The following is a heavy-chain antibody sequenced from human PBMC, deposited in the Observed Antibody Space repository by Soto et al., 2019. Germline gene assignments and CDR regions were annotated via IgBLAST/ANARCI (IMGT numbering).Heavy chain of an antibody. Sequence: EVQLVESGGALVQPGGSPRLSCVVSGFSISSYWMHWVRQAPGKGPVWVSRINNDGSDTNYADSVKGRFTISRDNARNRLFLQMDSLRAEDTAVYYGLRGPLDIAVVPAAMLYWGQGTLVTVSS. J-gene: IGHJ4*02. CDR3: LRGPLDIAVVPAAMLY. D-gene: IGHD2-2*03. V-gene: IGHV3-74*01. CDR2: INNDGSDT. CDR1: GFSISSYW.